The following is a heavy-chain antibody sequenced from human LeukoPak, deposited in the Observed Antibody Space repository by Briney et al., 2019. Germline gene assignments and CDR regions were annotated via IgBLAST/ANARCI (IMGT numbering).Heavy chain of an antibody. CDR1: GYTFTSYA. Sequence: ASVKVSCKASGYTFTSYAMNWVRQAPGQGLEWMGWINTNTGNPTYAQGFTGRFVFSLDTSVSTAYLQISSLKAENTAVYYCARGAEARYFDWLLFPGQDLYFDYWGQGTLVTVSS. V-gene: IGHV7-4-1*02. J-gene: IGHJ4*02. CDR2: INTNTGNP. D-gene: IGHD3-9*01. CDR3: ARGAEARYFDWLLFPGQDLYFDY.